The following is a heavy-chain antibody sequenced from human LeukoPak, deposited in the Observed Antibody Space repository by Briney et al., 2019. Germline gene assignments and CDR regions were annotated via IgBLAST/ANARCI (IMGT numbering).Heavy chain of an antibody. V-gene: IGHV3-48*01. CDR3: ARDIAHCSGGICYNIRFDY. D-gene: IGHD2-15*01. CDR2: IGPSDGKI. CDR1: GFIFGIYA. Sequence: GGSLRLSCRTSGFIFGIYAMNWVRQAPGKGLEWISYIGPSDGKIYYADSVKGRFTISRDNAKDSVFLQMNSLRAEDTAVYYCARDIAHCSGGICYNIRFDYWGQGTLVVVSS. J-gene: IGHJ4*02.